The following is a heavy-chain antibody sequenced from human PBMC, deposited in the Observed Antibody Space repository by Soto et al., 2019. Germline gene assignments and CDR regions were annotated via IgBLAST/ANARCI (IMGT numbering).Heavy chain of an antibody. D-gene: IGHD6-13*01. J-gene: IGHJ6*02. CDR1: GGTFSSYA. Sequence: QVQLVQSGAEVKKPGSSVKVSCKASGGTFSSYAISWVRQAPGQGHEWMGGIIPIFGTANYAQKFQGRVTITADESTSTANMELSRLRSEDTAVYYCTRDLNQQYSSSWHYYYGMDVWGQGTTVTVS. CDR2: IIPIFGTA. CDR3: TRDLNQQYSSSWHYYYGMDV. V-gene: IGHV1-69*01.